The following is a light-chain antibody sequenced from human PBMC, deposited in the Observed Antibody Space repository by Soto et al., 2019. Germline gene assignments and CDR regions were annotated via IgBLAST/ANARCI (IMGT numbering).Light chain of an antibody. CDR2: GAS. CDR1: QSVRSN. V-gene: IGKV3-15*01. Sequence: EIVMTQSPATLSVSPGEGVTLSCRAGQSVRSNLACYQQKPGQAPRLLIYGASTRATGIPARFSGSGSGTEFTLSISSLQSEDFAVYYCQQYYNWPRTFGQGTKVEI. J-gene: IGKJ1*01. CDR3: QQYYNWPRT.